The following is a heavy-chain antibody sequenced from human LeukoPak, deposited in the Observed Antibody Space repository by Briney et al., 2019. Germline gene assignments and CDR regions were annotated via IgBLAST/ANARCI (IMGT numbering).Heavy chain of an antibody. J-gene: IGHJ5*02. D-gene: IGHD3-9*01. V-gene: IGHV4-61*09. CDR3: ARNKYDILTGYFRRNNWFDP. Sequence: SETLSLTCTVSDGSISSGSYYCSWIRQPAGKGLEWIGHIYTDGSTNYNPSLKSRVTISVETSKNQFSLKLSSVTAADTAVYYCARNKYDILTGYFRRNNWFDPWGQGTLVTVSS. CDR2: IYTDGST. CDR1: DGSISSGSYY.